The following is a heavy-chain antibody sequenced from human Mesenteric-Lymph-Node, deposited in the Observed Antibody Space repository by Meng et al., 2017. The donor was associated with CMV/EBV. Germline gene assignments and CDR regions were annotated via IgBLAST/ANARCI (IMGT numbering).Heavy chain of an antibody. J-gene: IGHJ4*02. CDR3: AKAPYSGYGSGDS. Sequence: CAASELTVSSNYMTWVRQAPGKGLEWVSIIYSGGSTYYADSVKGRFTISRDNSKKTLYLQMNSLRAEDTAVYYCAKAPYSGYGSGDSWGQGTLVTVSS. V-gene: IGHV3-53*01. D-gene: IGHD5-12*01. CDR2: IYSGGST. CDR1: ELTVSSNY.